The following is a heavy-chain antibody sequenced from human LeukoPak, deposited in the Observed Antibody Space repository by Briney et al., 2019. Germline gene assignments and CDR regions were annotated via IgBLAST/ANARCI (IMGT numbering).Heavy chain of an antibody. CDR1: GGSFSGYY. D-gene: IGHD5-12*01. J-gene: IGHJ4*02. CDR2: INHSGST. V-gene: IGHV4-34*01. CDR3: ARRPYGYAIPFDY. Sequence: SETLSLTCAVYGGSFSGYYWSWIRQPPGKGLEWIGEINHSGSTNYNPSLKSRVTISVDTSKNQFSLKLSSVTAADTAVYYCARRPYGYAIPFDYWGQGTLVTASS.